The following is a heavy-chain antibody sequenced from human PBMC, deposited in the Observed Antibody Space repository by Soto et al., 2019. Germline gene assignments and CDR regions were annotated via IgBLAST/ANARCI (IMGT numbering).Heavy chain of an antibody. Sequence: SETLSLTCTVSGGSISSGGYYWSWIRQHPGKGLEWIGYIYYSGRTNYNPSLKSRVTISVDTSKNQFSLKLNSVTAADTAVYYCARVFSDSSSFIDPWGQGTPVTVSS. D-gene: IGHD6-13*01. J-gene: IGHJ5*02. V-gene: IGHV4-31*03. CDR3: ARVFSDSSSFIDP. CDR2: IYYSGRT. CDR1: GGSISSGGYY.